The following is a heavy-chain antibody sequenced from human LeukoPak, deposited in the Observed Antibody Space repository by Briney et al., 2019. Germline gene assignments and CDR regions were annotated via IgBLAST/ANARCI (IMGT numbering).Heavy chain of an antibody. Sequence: ASVKVSCKASGYTFTSYAMNWVRRAPGQGLEWMGWINTNTGNPTYAQGFTGRFVFSLDTSVSTAYLQISSLKAEDTAVYYCARRRYYYDSSGYYYYYYYMDVWGKGTTVTVSS. V-gene: IGHV7-4-1*02. CDR2: INTNTGNP. J-gene: IGHJ6*03. CDR3: ARRRYYYDSSGYYYYYYYMDV. CDR1: GYTFTSYA. D-gene: IGHD3-22*01.